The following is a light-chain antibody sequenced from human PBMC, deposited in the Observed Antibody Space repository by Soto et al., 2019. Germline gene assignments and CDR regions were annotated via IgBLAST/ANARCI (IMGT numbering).Light chain of an antibody. CDR1: QSLTSTY. V-gene: IGKV3-20*01. J-gene: IGKJ2*01. Sequence: EIVLTQSPGTLSLSPGERATLSCRASQSLTSTYLAWYQQKPGQAPRLLVYGASNRATGIPDRFSGSGSGTDFTLTVSRLEPDDFAVYYCQYCGRSPYTFGQGTKLEI. CDR2: GAS. CDR3: QYCGRSPYT.